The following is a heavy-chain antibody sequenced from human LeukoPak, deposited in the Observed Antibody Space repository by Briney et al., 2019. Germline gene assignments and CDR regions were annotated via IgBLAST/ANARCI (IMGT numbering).Heavy chain of an antibody. J-gene: IGHJ4*02. CDR2: IYYSGST. V-gene: IGHV4-59*01. Sequence: SETLSLTCTVSGGSISSYYWSWIRQPPGKGLECIGYIYYSGSTNYNPSLKSRVTISVDTSKNQFSLKLSSVTAADTAVYYCARGKWLLAYTPFDYWGQGTLVTVSS. D-gene: IGHD3-22*01. CDR3: ARGKWLLAYTPFDY. CDR1: GGSISSYY.